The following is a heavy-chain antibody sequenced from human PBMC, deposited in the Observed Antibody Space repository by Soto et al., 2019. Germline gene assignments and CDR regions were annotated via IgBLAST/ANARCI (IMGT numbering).Heavy chain of an antibody. J-gene: IGHJ5*02. Sequence: QVQLVQSGAEVKKPGSSVKVSCKASGGTFSSYAISWVRQAPGQGLEWMGGIIPILGTANYAQKFQGRVTITADESTSTAYMELSSLRSEDTAVYYCARVRFPVSLLWFGETLWFDPWGQGTLVTVSS. CDR2: IIPILGTA. V-gene: IGHV1-69*01. D-gene: IGHD3-10*01. CDR3: ARVRFPVSLLWFGETLWFDP. CDR1: GGTFSSYA.